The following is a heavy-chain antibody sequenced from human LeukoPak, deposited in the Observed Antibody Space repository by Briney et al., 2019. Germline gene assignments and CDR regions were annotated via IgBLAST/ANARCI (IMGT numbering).Heavy chain of an antibody. V-gene: IGHV3-33*01. CDR2: IWYNGNSK. J-gene: IGHJ4*02. Sequence: GSLRLSCAASGFTFSTYGMHWVRQAPGKGLEWVALIWYNGNSKYYTDSVKGRFTISRDDSKNTLYLQMNSLRAEDTAVYYCARGGGPITMIIDDYWGQGTLVTVSS. CDR1: GFTFSTYG. CDR3: ARGGGPITMIIDDY. D-gene: IGHD3-22*01.